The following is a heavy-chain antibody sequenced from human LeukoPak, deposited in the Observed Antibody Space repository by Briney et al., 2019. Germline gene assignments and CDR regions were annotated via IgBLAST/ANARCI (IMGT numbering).Heavy chain of an antibody. Sequence: SVKVSCKASGGTFSSYAISWVRQAPGQGLEWMGRIIPILGIANYAQKFQGRVTITADKSTSTAYMELSSLRSEDTAVYYCARDFGSGVFDPWGQGTLVTVSS. D-gene: IGHD3-10*01. CDR1: GGTFSSYA. J-gene: IGHJ5*02. V-gene: IGHV1-69*04. CDR2: IIPILGIA. CDR3: ARDFGSGVFDP.